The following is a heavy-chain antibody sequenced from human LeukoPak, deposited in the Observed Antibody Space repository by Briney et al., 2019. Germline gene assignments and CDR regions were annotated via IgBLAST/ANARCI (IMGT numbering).Heavy chain of an antibody. CDR3: VKGLELIKQNFDY. J-gene: IGHJ4*02. CDR2: ISSSGAAK. D-gene: IGHD1-26*01. Sequence: GGSLRLSCSDSGFTFSTYTKHWVPQAPGKGLQYVSAISSSGAAKYYADSVKGRFTISRDNTKNTLDLQMSSLTVEDTAVYYCVKGLELIKQNFDYWGQGSLVTVFS. CDR1: GFTFSTYT. V-gene: IGHV3-64D*09.